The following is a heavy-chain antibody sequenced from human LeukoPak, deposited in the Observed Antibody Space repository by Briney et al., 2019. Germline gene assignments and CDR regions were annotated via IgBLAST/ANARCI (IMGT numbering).Heavy chain of an antibody. CDR1: GYTLTELS. CDR2: VNPKSYGT. CDR3: VRGGHVAFSYYFDY. J-gene: IGHJ4*02. Sequence: ASVKVSCKVSGYTLTELSMHWVRQAPGKGLEWLGWVNPKSYGTKYAQRFQGRVTMTRDTSISTAYMELNRPTSDDTAVYYCVRGGHVAFSYYFDYWGQGTLVTVSS. D-gene: IGHD3-16*01. V-gene: IGHV1-2*02.